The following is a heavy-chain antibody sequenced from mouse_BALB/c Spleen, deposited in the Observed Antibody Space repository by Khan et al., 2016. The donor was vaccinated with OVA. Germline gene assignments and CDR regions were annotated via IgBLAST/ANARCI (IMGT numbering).Heavy chain of an antibody. CDR1: GYTFTSYW. J-gene: IGHJ3*01. CDR2: IYTGNTDT. D-gene: IGHD4-1*01. CDR3: TRRNWDVAWFAY. Sequence: EVQLQQSGTVLARPGASVKMSCKASGYTFTSYWMHWVKQRPGQGLEWIGDIYTGNTDTNYNQKFKGKAKLTAVTSTSTAYMELSSLTNADSAVYYGTRRNWDVAWFAYWGQGTLVTVSA. V-gene: IGHV1-5*01.